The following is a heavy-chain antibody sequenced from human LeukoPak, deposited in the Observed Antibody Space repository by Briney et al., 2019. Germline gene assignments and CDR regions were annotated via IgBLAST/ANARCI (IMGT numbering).Heavy chain of an antibody. CDR3: ASGDDYVWGRTPHDAFDI. Sequence: ASVEVSCKASGYTFTGYYMHWVRQAPGQGLEWMGWINPNSGGTNYAQKFQGRVTMTRDTSISTAYMELSRLRSDDTAVYYCASGDDYVWGRTPHDAFDIWGQGTMVTVSS. CDR2: INPNSGGT. D-gene: IGHD3-16*01. V-gene: IGHV1-2*02. J-gene: IGHJ3*02. CDR1: GYTFTGYY.